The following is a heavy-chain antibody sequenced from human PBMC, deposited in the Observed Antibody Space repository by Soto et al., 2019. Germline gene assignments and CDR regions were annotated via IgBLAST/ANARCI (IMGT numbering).Heavy chain of an antibody. V-gene: IGHV3-21*01. CDR1: GFTFSSYT. CDR2: ISSSSSYI. CDR3: ARVEAYGGFPWFVP. J-gene: IGHJ5*02. Sequence: PGGSLRLSCAASGFTFSSYTMNWVRQAPGKGLEWVSSISSSSSYIYFADSVKGRFTISRDNAKNSVFLQMNSLRAEDTAVYYCARVEAYGGFPWFVPSGQATLVTVSS. D-gene: IGHD4-17*01.